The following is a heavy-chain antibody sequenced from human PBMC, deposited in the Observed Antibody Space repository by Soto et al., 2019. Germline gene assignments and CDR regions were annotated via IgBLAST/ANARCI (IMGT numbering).Heavy chain of an antibody. V-gene: IGHV3-53*02. CDR3: ARVNLTSYYYYGMDV. CDR2: IYSGGST. CDR1: GFTVSSNY. Sequence: EVQLVETGGGLIQPGGSLRLSCAASGFTVSSNYMSWVRQAPGKGLEWVSVIYSGGSTYYADSVKGRFTISRDNSKNTLYLQMDSLRAENRAVYYCARVNLTSYYYYGMDVWGQGTTVKVSS. J-gene: IGHJ6*02.